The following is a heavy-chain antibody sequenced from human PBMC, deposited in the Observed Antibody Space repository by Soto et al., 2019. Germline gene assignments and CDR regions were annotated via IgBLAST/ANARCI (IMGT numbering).Heavy chain of an antibody. V-gene: IGHV4-39*01. Sequence: QLQQQESGPGLVKPWETLSLTCTVSGGSISDSHYYWSWIRQPPGKGLEWMGNIYYSGSTYFNPSLKSRGTISVDTSKTQFSLKLSAVTAADTAVYYCARHGGEGRPLSFFASWGQGILVTVSS. CDR2: IYYSGST. J-gene: IGHJ4*02. CDR1: GGSISDSHYY. D-gene: IGHD2-15*01. CDR3: ARHGGEGRPLSFFAS.